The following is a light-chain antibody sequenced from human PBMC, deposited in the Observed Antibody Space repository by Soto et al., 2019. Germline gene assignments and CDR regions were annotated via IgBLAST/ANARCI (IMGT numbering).Light chain of an antibody. J-gene: IGKJ1*01. CDR1: QGIRSY. Sequence: DLQVTQSPSTLSGCVGDRFTMTSRASQGIRSYLAWYQQKPGKAPKLLIYAASTLQSGVPSRFSGSGSGTEFTLTISSLQPDDFPTYYCRQYNSYSWKFGLGTKVDIK. CDR2: AAS. V-gene: IGKV1-9*01. CDR3: RQYNSYSWK.